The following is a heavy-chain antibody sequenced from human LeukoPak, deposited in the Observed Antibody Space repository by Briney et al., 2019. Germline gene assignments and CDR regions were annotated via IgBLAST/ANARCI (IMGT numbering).Heavy chain of an antibody. J-gene: IGHJ6*02. CDR1: GFTFSSYW. CDR3: ARVGTTSNFYYYYGMNV. V-gene: IGHV3-74*01. Sequence: GRSLRLSCAASGFTFSSYWMYWVRQAPGKGLVWVSRINSDGSTTSYADSVKGRSTISRDNAKNTLYLQMNSLRAEDTAVYYCARVGTTSNFYYYYGMNVWGQGTTVTVSS. D-gene: IGHD2/OR15-2a*01. CDR2: INSDGSTT.